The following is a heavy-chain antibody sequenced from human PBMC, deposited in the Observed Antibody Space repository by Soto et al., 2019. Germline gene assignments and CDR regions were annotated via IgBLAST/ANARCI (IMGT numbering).Heavy chain of an antibody. CDR2: IKQDGSEK. CDR1: GFTFSSYW. CDR3: ARDKVGATHYYYYGMDV. V-gene: IGHV3-7*01. J-gene: IGHJ6*02. Sequence: GGSLRLSCAASGFTFSSYWMSWVRQAPGKGLEWVANIKQDGSEKYYVDSVKGRFTISRDNAKNSLYLQMNSLRAEDTAVYYCARDKVGATHYYYYGMDVWGQGTTVTVSS. D-gene: IGHD1-26*01.